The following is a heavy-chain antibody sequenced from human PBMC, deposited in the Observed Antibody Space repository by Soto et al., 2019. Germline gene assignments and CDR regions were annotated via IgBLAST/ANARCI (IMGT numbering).Heavy chain of an antibody. D-gene: IGHD3-3*01. J-gene: IGHJ4*02. CDR2: ISGSGDIT. Sequence: EVQLLESGGGLVQPGGSLRLSCAASGFTFSNYAMSWVRQAPGKGLEWVSAISGSGDITYSADSVRGQFTISRDNSKNTLYLQMNRLRAEDTAVYYCAKGYYDFWSGYINWGQGTLVTVSS. V-gene: IGHV3-23*01. CDR3: AKGYYDFWSGYIN. CDR1: GFTFSNYA.